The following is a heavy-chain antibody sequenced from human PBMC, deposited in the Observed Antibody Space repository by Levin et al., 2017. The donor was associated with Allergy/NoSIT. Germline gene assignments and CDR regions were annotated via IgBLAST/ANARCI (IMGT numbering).Heavy chain of an antibody. D-gene: IGHD5-24*01. CDR1: GYSFTNYW. CDR2: IYPADSDT. V-gene: IGHV5-51*01. J-gene: IGHJ5*02. CDR3: ARTINWFDP. Sequence: GGSLRLSCKGSGYSFTNYWIAWVRQMPGKGLEWMGTIYPADSDTRYSPSFQGQVTISADKSISTAYLQWSSLKASDTAMYYCARTINWFDPWGQGTLVTVSS.